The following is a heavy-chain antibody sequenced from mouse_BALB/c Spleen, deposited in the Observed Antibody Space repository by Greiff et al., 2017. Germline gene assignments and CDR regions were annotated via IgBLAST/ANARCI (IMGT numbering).Heavy chain of an antibody. CDR2: ISYSGST. CDR3: ARGGAMDY. Sequence: EVKLMESGPGLVKPSQSLSLTCTVTGYSITSDYAWTWIRQFPGNKLEWMGYISYSGSTSYNPSLKSRISITRDTSKNQFFLQLNSVTTEDTATYYCARGGAMDYWGQGTSVTVSS. V-gene: IGHV3-2*02. CDR1: GYSITSDYA. J-gene: IGHJ4*01.